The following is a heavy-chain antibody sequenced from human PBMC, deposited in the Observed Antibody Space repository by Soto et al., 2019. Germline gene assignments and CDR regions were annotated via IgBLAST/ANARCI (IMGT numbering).Heavy chain of an antibody. CDR2: INHSGST. V-gene: IGHV4-34*01. Sequence: PSETLSLTCAVYGGSFSGYYWSWIRQPPGKGLEWIGEINHSGSTNYNPSLKSRVTISVDTSKNQFSLKLSSVTAADTAVYYCAGCPVVADTEDFDYWGQGTLVTVSS. J-gene: IGHJ4*02. CDR3: AGCPVVADTEDFDY. CDR1: GGSFSGYY. D-gene: IGHD2-15*01.